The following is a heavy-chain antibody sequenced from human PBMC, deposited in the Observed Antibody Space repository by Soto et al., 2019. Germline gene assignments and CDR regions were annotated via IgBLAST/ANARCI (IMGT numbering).Heavy chain of an antibody. V-gene: IGHV3-21*01. J-gene: IGHJ5*02. CDR2: ISSSSSYI. D-gene: IGHD6-13*01. CDR1: GFTFSSYS. Sequence: EVQLVESGGGLVKPGGTLRLSCAASGFTFSSYSMNWVRQAPGKGLEWVSSISSSSSYIYYADSVKGRFTISRDNAKDSLYLQMNSLRAEDTAVYYCARDKGLIAAAGIYWFDPWGQGTLVTVSS. CDR3: ARDKGLIAAAGIYWFDP.